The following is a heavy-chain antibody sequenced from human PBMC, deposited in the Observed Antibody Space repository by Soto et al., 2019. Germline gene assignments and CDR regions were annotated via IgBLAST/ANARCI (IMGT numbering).Heavy chain of an antibody. V-gene: IGHV1-69*06. CDR1: EDTFRNYA. Sequence: QVELVQSGAEVKKPGSSVKVSCQASEDTFRNYAISWVRQAPGQGLEWMGGIIPIFGTANYAQKFQGRVTSTADTAANTVDLELSSLRSEDTAVYYCESTKYNSSAYYFWYLGLWGRGTLVTVSS. CDR3: ESTKYNSSAYYFWYLGL. D-gene: IGHD3-22*01. CDR2: IIPIFGTA. J-gene: IGHJ2*01.